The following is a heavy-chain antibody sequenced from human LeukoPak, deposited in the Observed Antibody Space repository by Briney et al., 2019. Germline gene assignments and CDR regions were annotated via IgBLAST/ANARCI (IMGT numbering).Heavy chain of an antibody. J-gene: IGHJ4*02. CDR3: ARIQWLDY. D-gene: IGHD5-12*01. V-gene: IGHV3-21*01. CDR2: IHTTGDKT. Sequence: PGGSLRLSCATFGFTFRNYGMAWVRQAPGKGPEWVSSIHTTGDKTYYAESVKGRFTISRDNAKNSLYLQMNSLRAEDTAVYYCARIQWLDYWGQGTLVTVSS. CDR1: GFTFRNYG.